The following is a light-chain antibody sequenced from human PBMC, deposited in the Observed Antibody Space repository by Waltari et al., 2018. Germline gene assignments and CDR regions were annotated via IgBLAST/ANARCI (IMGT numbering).Light chain of an antibody. V-gene: IGKV1-12*01. CDR1: QDISGA. CDR2: AVC. Sequence: QMIQSPSSVSASVGDRVSLTCRAGQDISGALAWYQRKPGQAPNLLIYAVCSLQSGVPSRFSGSGSGTDFTLTISSLQPEDLATYYCQQGSSFPPTFGQGTKVEIK. CDR3: QQGSSFPPT. J-gene: IGKJ1*01.